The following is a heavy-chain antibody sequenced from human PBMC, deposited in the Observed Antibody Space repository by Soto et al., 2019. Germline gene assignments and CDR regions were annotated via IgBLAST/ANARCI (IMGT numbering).Heavy chain of an antibody. Sequence: GGSLRLSCAASGFTFSSYGMHWVRQAPGKGLEWVAVISYDGSNKYYADSVKGRFTISRDNSKNTLYLQMNSLRAEDTAVYYCAKDHGTTVVYYYYMDVWGKGTTVTVSS. CDR2: ISYDGSNK. J-gene: IGHJ6*03. D-gene: IGHD4-17*01. CDR3: AKDHGTTVVYYYYMDV. V-gene: IGHV3-30*18. CDR1: GFTFSSYG.